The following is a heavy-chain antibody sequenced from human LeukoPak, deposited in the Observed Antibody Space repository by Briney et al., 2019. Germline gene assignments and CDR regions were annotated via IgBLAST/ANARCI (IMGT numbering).Heavy chain of an antibody. CDR1: GYSISSGYY. V-gene: IGHV4-38-2*01. D-gene: IGHD6-25*01. J-gene: IGHJ5*02. CDR3: ARRWGGSGTWFDP. Sequence: SETLSLTCAVSGYSISSGYYWGWIRQPPGKGLEWIGSIYHNGSTYYNPSLKSRVTISVDTSKNQFSLKLSSVTAADTAVYYCARRWGGSGTWFDPWGQGTLVTVSS. CDR2: IYHNGST.